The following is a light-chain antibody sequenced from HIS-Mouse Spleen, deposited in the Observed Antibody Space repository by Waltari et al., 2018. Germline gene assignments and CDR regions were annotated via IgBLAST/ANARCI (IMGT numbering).Light chain of an antibody. Sequence: QSALTQPASVSGSPGQSITISCTGTSSDVGSYNLVSWYQQHPGKAPKLMIYEGSKRPSGVSNRFSGSKSGNTASLTISGIQAEDEADYYCCSYAGSSTWVFGGRTKLTVL. CDR1: SSDVGSYNL. CDR2: EGS. J-gene: IGLJ3*02. V-gene: IGLV2-23*01. CDR3: CSYAGSSTWV.